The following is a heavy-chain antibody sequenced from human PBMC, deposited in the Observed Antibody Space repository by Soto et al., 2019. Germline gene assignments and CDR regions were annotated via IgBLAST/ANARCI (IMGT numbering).Heavy chain of an antibody. Sequence: PGESLKISCKSYGYSFTTYWIAWVRQVPGKGLEWMGSIHPGESDTRYSPAFQGQVAISADRSITTAYLQWSSLTASDTAMYYCARHEATYYNFYGMDFWGQGTTVTGSS. CDR1: GYSFTTYW. V-gene: IGHV5-51*01. CDR3: ARHEATYYNFYGMDF. J-gene: IGHJ6*02. CDR2: IHPGESDT.